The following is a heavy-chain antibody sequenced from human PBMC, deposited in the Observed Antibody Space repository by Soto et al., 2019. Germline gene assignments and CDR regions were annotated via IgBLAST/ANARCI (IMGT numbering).Heavy chain of an antibody. D-gene: IGHD2-21*02. CDR3: ARGGHVVVVTAALDF. Sequence: QVQLVQSGAEVKKPGTSVKVSCKASGDTFTDYYIHWVRQAPGQGLEWMGTVNPSGGHTTYAQHFLGRMTMTRDTSTSTLYMELTSLTSEDTAVYYCARGGHVVVVTAALDFWCQGTLVTVSS. CDR2: VNPSGGHT. J-gene: IGHJ4*02. V-gene: IGHV1-46*01. CDR1: GDTFTDYY.